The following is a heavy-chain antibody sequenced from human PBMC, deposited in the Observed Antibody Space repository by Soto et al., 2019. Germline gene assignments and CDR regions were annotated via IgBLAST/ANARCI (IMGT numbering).Heavy chain of an antibody. J-gene: IGHJ4*02. CDR3: ARDPREYYFDY. Sequence: GGSLRLSCAASGFTFSDYYMSWIRQAPGKGLEWVSYISSSGSTIYYADSEKGRFTISRDNAKNSLYLQMNSLRAEDTAVYYCARDPREYYFDYWGQGTLVTVSS. CDR1: GFTFSDYY. V-gene: IGHV3-11*01. CDR2: ISSSGSTI.